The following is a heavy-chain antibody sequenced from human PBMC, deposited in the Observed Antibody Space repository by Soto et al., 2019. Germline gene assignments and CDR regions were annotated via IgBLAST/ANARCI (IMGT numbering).Heavy chain of an antibody. D-gene: IGHD3-10*01. J-gene: IGHJ4*02. CDR3: VKGGWLDY. CDR1: QFTFSSFA. Sequence: DVKLLESGGGLVQPGGSLRLSCAASQFTFSSFAMTWARQAPGKGLEWVSFISETGDSLSYAESVKGRFTISRDNSKNTLYLQMSSLRPEDTAVYYCVKGGWLDYWGQGTLVTVSS. CDR2: ISETGDSL. V-gene: IGHV3-23*01.